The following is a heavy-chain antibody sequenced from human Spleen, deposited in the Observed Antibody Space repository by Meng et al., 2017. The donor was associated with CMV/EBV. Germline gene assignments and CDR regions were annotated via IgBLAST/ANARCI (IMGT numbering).Heavy chain of an antibody. CDR1: GFTFSGYE. Sequence: GESLKISCVASGFTFSGYEMNWVRQAPGKGLEWISYISTSGNTIEYADSVRGRFTISRDNAKNTLYLQMNSLRAEDTAVYYCARDSSSMGYWFDPWGQGTLVTVSS. CDR3: ARDSSSMGYWFDP. J-gene: IGHJ5*02. D-gene: IGHD6-6*01. V-gene: IGHV3-48*03. CDR2: ISTSGNTI.